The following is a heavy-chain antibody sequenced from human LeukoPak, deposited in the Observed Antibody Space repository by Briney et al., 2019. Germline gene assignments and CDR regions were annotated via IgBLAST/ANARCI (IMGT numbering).Heavy chain of an antibody. CDR1: GFTFTTYN. V-gene: IGHV3-48*03. Sequence: GGSLRLSCAASGFTFTTYNMNWVRQAPGKGLEWVSYISSSGSTIYYADSVKGRFTISRDNAKNSLYLQMNSLRAEDTAVYYCAELGITMIGGVWGKGTTVTISS. CDR3: AELGITMIGGV. J-gene: IGHJ6*04. CDR2: ISSSGSTI. D-gene: IGHD3-10*02.